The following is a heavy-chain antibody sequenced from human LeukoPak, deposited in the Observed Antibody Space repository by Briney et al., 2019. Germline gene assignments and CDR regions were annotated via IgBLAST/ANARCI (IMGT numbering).Heavy chain of an antibody. V-gene: IGHV3-74*01. CDR3: ARDRSRWSITPGADV. D-gene: IGHD4-23*01. J-gene: IGHJ6*02. Sequence: GGSLRLSCAASGFTFSSYRVYWVRQAPGEGLVWVSHIYSDESSTSYADSVKGRFTISRDNTQNTLYLQMNSLRGEDTAVYYCARDRSRWSITPGADVWGQGTTVTVSS. CDR1: GFTFSSYR. CDR2: IYSDESST.